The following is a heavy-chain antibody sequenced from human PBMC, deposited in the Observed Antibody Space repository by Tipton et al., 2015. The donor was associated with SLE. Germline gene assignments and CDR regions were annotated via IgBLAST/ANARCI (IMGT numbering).Heavy chain of an antibody. CDR1: GGSISSGGHS. Sequence: TLSLTCAVSGGSISSGGHSWSWIRQPPGKGLEWIGYIYHSGSTYYNPSLKSRVTISVDRSKNQFSLKLSSVTAADTAVYYCARGGRFLEWYQAGDDYWGQGTLVTVSS. V-gene: IGHV4-30-2*01. J-gene: IGHJ4*02. CDR3: ARGGRFLEWYQAGDDY. CDR2: IYHSGST. D-gene: IGHD3-3*01.